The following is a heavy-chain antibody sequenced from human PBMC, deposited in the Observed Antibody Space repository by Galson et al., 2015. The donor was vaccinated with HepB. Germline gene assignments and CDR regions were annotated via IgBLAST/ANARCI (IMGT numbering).Heavy chain of an antibody. CDR2: ISSNSSCT. CDR3: ALVPAAQVAYYYYGMDV. Sequence: SLRLSCAASGFTFSDYYMSWIRQAPGKGLEWVSCISSNSSCTNYADSVKGRFTISRDNAKNSQYLQMHSLRDEHTAVYYCALVPAAQVAYYYYGMDVWGQGTMVTVSS. CDR1: GFTFSDYY. V-gene: IGHV3-11*03. D-gene: IGHD2-2*01. J-gene: IGHJ6*02.